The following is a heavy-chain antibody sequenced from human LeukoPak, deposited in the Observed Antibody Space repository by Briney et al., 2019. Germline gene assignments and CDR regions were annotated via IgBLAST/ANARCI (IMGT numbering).Heavy chain of an antibody. J-gene: IGHJ4*02. D-gene: IGHD3-22*01. V-gene: IGHV3-23*01. Sequence: PGGSLRLSCAASGFTFSSYAMSWVRQAPGKGLEWVSAISGSGGSTYYADSVKGRFTISRDNSKNTLYLQMNSLTAEDTAVYYCAKTPLQYYYDSSGYSIVTDYWGQGTLVTVSS. CDR3: AKTPLQYYYDSSGYSIVTDY. CDR2: ISGSGGST. CDR1: GFTFSSYA.